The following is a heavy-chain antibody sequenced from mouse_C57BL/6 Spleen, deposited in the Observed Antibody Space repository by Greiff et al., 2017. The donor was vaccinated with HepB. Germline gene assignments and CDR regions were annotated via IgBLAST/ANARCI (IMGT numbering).Heavy chain of an antibody. J-gene: IGHJ4*01. CDR1: GFTFSSYA. D-gene: IGHD2-5*01. V-gene: IGHV5-4*01. CDR3: AREGDYYSKGGAMDY. Sequence: EVKLMESGGGLVKPGGSLKLSCAASGFTFSSYAMSWVRQTPEKRLEWVATISDGGSYTYYPDNVKGRFTISRDNAKNNLYLQMSHLKSEDTAMYYCAREGDYYSKGGAMDYWGQGTSVTVSS. CDR2: ISDGGSYT.